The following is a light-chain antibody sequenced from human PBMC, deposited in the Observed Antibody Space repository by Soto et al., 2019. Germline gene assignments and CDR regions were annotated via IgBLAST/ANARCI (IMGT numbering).Light chain of an antibody. Sequence: QSVLTQPPSVSGAPGQRVTISCTGSSSNIGAGYDVHWYQQPPGTAPKLLIYGNSNRPSGVPERFSGSKSGTSGSLAITGPQAEDEADYYGQSYDTSLSGVVFGGGTKLTVL. CDR3: QSYDTSLSGVV. CDR1: SSNIGAGYD. J-gene: IGLJ2*01. CDR2: GNS. V-gene: IGLV1-40*01.